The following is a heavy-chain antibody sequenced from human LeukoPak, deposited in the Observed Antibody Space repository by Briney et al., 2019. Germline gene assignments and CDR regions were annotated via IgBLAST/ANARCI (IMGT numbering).Heavy chain of an antibody. J-gene: IGHJ5*02. Sequence: ASVKVSGKASGYTFTSYAMHWVRQAPGQRLEWMGWINAGNGNTKYSQKFQGRVTITRDTSASTAYMELSSLRSEDTAVYYCARDPCSSTSCYGNWFDPWGQGTLVTVSS. CDR1: GYTFTSYA. V-gene: IGHV1-3*01. D-gene: IGHD2-2*01. CDR2: INAGNGNT. CDR3: ARDPCSSTSCYGNWFDP.